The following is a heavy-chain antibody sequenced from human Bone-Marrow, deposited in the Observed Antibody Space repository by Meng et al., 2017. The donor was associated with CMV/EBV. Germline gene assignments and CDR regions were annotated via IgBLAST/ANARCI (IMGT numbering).Heavy chain of an antibody. D-gene: IGHD3-10*01. V-gene: IGHV1-18*01. CDR2: ISAYNENR. CDR1: GYTFTRYG. J-gene: IGHJ3*02. CDR3: ARDRPRPKYYYGAGSHNQGGPDAFDI. Sequence: ASVKVSCKASGYTFTRYGISWVRQAPGQGLEWMGWISAYNENRNYAQNLQDRVTMTTDTSTATAYMELRSLRSDDTAVYYCARDRPRPKYYYGAGSHNQGGPDAFDIWGQGTMLTVSS.